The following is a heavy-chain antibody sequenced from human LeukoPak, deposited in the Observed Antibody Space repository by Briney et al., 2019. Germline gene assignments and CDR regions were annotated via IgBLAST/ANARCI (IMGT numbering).Heavy chain of an antibody. D-gene: IGHD7-27*01. CDR1: GGSISRYY. J-gene: IGHJ2*01. CDR2: IYFSGGT. CDR3: ATSITGVAAWYFDL. V-gene: IGHV4-59*08. Sequence: SETLSLTCTGSGGSISRYYWSWIRQPPGKGLEWIGYIYFSGGTSYNPSLKSRVTISVDTSKNQFSLKLSSVTAADTAVYYCATSITGVAAWYFDLWGRGTLVTVSS.